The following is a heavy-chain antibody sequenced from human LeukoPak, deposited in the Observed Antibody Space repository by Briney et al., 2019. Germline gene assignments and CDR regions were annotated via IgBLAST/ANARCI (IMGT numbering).Heavy chain of an antibody. CDR3: ARQLYGDYSRKYYYGMDV. J-gene: IGHJ6*02. CDR1: GFTFSSYE. D-gene: IGHD4-17*01. Sequence: PSGGSLRLSCAASGFTFSSYEMIWLRHAPGKGLEWVSYISSSGSTIYYADSVKGRFTISRDHAKNSLYLQMNSLRAEDRAVHYCARQLYGDYSRKYYYGMDVWGQGTTVTVSS. V-gene: IGHV3-48*03. CDR2: ISSSGSTI.